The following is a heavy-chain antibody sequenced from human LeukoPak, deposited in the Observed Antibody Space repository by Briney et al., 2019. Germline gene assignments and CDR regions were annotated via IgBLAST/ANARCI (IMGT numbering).Heavy chain of an antibody. V-gene: IGHV3-21*01. Sequence: GGSLRLSCAASGFSFSTSTMNWVRQAPGKGLEWISSISKSSRDMYYADSVRGRFTISRDNAKNSLFLLMNSLRAEDTAVYYCVRGDNGDYWGQGTLVIVS. J-gene: IGHJ4*02. D-gene: IGHD1-14*01. CDR3: VRGDNGDY. CDR2: ISKSSRDM. CDR1: GFSFSTST.